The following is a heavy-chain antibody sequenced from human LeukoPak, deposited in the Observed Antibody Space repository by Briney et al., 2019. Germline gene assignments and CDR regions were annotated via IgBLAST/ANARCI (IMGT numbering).Heavy chain of an antibody. V-gene: IGHV3-33*01. D-gene: IGHD3-22*01. J-gene: IGHJ4*02. Sequence: GGSLRLSCAASGFTFSSYGMHWVRQAPGKGLEWVAVIWHDGSNKYYADSVKGRFTISRDNSKNTLYLQMNSLRAEDTAVYYCARGIYDSSGYYTIDYWGQGTLVTVSS. CDR1: GFTFSSYG. CDR3: ARGIYDSSGYYTIDY. CDR2: IWHDGSNK.